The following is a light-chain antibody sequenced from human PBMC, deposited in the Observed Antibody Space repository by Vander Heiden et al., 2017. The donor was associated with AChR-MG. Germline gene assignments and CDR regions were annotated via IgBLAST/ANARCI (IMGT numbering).Light chain of an antibody. CDR1: QSISSY. CDR2: AAS. Sequence: DIQITQSPSSLSASVGDRVTITCRASQSISSYLNWYQQKPGKAPKLLIYAASSLQSGVPSRFSGSGSGTDFTLISSLQPEDFATYYCQQSDSTPRTFRQGTKVEIK. J-gene: IGKJ1*01. CDR3: QQSDSTPRT. V-gene: IGKV1-39*01.